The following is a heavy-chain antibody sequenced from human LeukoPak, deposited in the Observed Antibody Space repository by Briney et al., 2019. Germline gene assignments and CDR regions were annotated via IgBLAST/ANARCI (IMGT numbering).Heavy chain of an antibody. CDR2: IDPSGGST. CDR3: ARDYGGNSPIYFDY. D-gene: IGHD4-23*01. V-gene: IGHV1-46*01. Sequence: ASVTVSCKASGYTFTSYYMHWVRQAPGQGREGMGIIDPSGGSTSYAQKFQGRVTMTRDTSTSTVYMELSSLRSEDTAVYYCARDYGGNSPIYFDYWGQGTLVTVSS. CDR1: GYTFTSYY. J-gene: IGHJ4*02.